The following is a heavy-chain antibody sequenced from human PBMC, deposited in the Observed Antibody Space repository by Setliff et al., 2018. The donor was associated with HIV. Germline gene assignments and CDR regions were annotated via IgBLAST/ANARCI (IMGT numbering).Heavy chain of an antibody. CDR2: INGGSGKT. J-gene: IGHJ5*02. V-gene: IGHV1-3*01. Sequence: RASVKVSCKASGYTFTNSGMHWMRQAPGQRPEWMGCINGGSGKTEYSQRFQNRFTITRDTSARTDYMELSSLRSEDTAVYYCARGTAPRPASVLEFLEWLFPNWFDPWGQGTLVTVSS. CDR3: ARGTAPRPASVLEFLEWLFPNWFDP. CDR1: GYTFTNSG. D-gene: IGHD3-3*02.